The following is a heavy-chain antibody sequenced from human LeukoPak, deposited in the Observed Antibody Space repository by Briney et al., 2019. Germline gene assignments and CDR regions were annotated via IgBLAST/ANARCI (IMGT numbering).Heavy chain of an antibody. CDR1: GGSISTYY. Sequence: SETLSLTCTVSGGSISTYYWSWIRQPPGKGLEWIGEINHSGSTNYNPSLKSRVTISVDKSKNQFSLKLSSVTAADTAVYYCARVQIAVAGTRWGYYFDYWGQGTLVTVSS. J-gene: IGHJ4*02. CDR2: INHSGST. CDR3: ARVQIAVAGTRWGYYFDY. D-gene: IGHD6-19*01. V-gene: IGHV4-34*01.